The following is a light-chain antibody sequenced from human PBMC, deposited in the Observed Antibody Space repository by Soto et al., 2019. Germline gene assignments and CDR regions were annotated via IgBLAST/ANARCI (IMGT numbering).Light chain of an antibody. CDR1: QSISSW. J-gene: IGKJ1*01. V-gene: IGKV1-5*03. Sequence: IRMTQSPSSLSAYVGDRVTITCRASQSISSWLAWYQQKPGKAPKLLIYKASSLESGVPSRFSGSGSGTEITLTISSLQPDDFATYYCQQYNSYWTFGQGTKVDIK. CDR3: QQYNSYWT. CDR2: KAS.